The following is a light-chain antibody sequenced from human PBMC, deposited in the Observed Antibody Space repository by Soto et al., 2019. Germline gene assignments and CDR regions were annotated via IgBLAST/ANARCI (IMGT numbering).Light chain of an antibody. J-gene: IGKJ5*01. V-gene: IGKV3-11*01. CDR2: DTS. Sequence: EIVLSQSPGTLSLSPEERATPSCRASQFLSSYLAWYQQIPGQPPRLLIYDTSNRVTGIPARFSGSRSGTDFTLPISSLEPEDFAVYFCHQRNKFGQGTRLEIK. CDR3: HQRNK. CDR1: QFLSSY.